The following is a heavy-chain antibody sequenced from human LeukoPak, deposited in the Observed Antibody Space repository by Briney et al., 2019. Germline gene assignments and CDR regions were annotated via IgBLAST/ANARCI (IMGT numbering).Heavy chain of an antibody. CDR3: ARDPGSIAAAYYYGMDV. Sequence: PGGSLRLSCAASGFTFSSYWMSWVRQAPGKGLEWVANIKQDGSEKYYVDSVKGRFTISRDNAKNSLYLQMNSLRAEDTAVYYCARDPGSIAAAYYYGMDVWGQGTTVAVSS. CDR2: IKQDGSEK. V-gene: IGHV3-7*04. CDR1: GFTFSSYW. J-gene: IGHJ6*02. D-gene: IGHD6-13*01.